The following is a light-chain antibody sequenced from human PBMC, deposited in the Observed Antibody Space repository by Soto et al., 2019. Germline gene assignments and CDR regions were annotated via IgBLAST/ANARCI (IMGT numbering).Light chain of an antibody. J-gene: IGKJ3*01. V-gene: IGKV1-33*01. CDR3: QHYNNLPPFT. Sequence: DIQMTQSPSSLSASVGARVSITCQASQDIRTSLSWFQHKPGRAPKLLIYGASYLETGVPSRFRGGGSGTNFTFTITSLQPVDIATYYCQHYNNLPPFTFGPGTIVDIK. CDR1: QDIRTS. CDR2: GAS.